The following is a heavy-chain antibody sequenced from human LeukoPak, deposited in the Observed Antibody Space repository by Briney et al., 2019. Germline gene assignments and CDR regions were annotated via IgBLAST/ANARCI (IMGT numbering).Heavy chain of an antibody. D-gene: IGHD3-10*02. CDR1: GVSFSGYY. J-gene: IGHJ5*02. CDR2: INHSGST. Sequence: SETLSLTCAVYGVSFSGYYWSWIRQPPGKGLEWIGEINHSGSTNYNPSLKSRVTISLDTFKNQFSLKLSSVTAADTAVYYCARGYYDREVWFDPWGQGTLVTVSS. V-gene: IGHV4-34*01. CDR3: ARGYYDREVWFDP.